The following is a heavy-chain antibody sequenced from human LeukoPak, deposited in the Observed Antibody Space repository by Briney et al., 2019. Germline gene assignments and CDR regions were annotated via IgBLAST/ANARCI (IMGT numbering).Heavy chain of an antibody. CDR2: IYHSGST. J-gene: IGHJ3*02. CDR3: ARDFEQQLVPDAFDI. V-gene: IGHV4-39*07. CDR1: GGSISSGSYY. D-gene: IGHD6-13*01. Sequence: PSQTLSLTCTVSGGSISSGSYYWGWIRQPPGKGLEWIGSIYHSGSTYYNPSLKSRVTISVDTSKNQFSLKLSSVTAADTAVYYCARDFEQQLVPDAFDIWGQGTMVTVSS.